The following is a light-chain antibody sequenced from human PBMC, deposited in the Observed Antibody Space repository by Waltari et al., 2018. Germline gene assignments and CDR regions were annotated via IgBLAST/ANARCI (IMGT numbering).Light chain of an antibody. CDR1: SSDVGSYNL. J-gene: IGLJ2*01. V-gene: IGLV2-23*02. CDR2: EVS. CDR3: CSYVGSRIVV. Sequence: QSALPQPASVSGSPGQSITISCTGPSSDVGSYNLVSWYQQHPGKVPNLMIYEVSKRPSGISNRFSGSKSGNTASLTISGLQAEDEADYYCCSYVGSRIVVFGGGTKMTVL.